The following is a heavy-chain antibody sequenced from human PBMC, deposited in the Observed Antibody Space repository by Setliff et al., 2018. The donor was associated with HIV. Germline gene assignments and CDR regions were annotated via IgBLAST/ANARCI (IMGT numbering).Heavy chain of an antibody. CDR2: ISGSGGT. J-gene: IGHJ4*02. CDR3: AKWGYFYDSSGYIPPNYFDY. Sequence: LRLSCAASGFTVSSNYMSWVRQAPGKGLEWVSGISGSGGTYYADSVKGRFIISRDNSKNTVYLQMNNLRAGDTARYYCAKWGYFYDSSGYIPPNYFDYWGQGTLVTVSS. D-gene: IGHD2-15*01. CDR1: GFTVSSNY. V-gene: IGHV3-53*01.